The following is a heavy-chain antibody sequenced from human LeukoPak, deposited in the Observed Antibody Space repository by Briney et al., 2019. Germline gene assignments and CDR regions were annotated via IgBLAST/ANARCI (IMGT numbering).Heavy chain of an antibody. D-gene: IGHD3-3*01. V-gene: IGHV1-18*01. CDR1: GYTFTSYG. Sequence: ASVKVPCEASGYTFTSYGISWVRQAPGQGLEWMGWISAYNGNTNYAQKLQGRVTMTTDTSTSTAYMELRSLRSDDTAVYYCAMEIAALDAFDIWGQGTMVTVSS. J-gene: IGHJ3*02. CDR3: AMEIAALDAFDI. CDR2: ISAYNGNT.